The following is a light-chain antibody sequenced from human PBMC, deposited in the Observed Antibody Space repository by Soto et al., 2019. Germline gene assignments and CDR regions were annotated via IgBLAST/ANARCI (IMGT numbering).Light chain of an antibody. J-gene: IGKJ5*01. CDR1: QSVSSN. CDR3: QQYNNWPPIT. V-gene: IGKV3-15*01. CDR2: GAS. Sequence: EIVMTQPPATLSVSPGERATLSCRASQSVSSNLAWYQQKPGQAPRLLIYGASTRATDIPARFSGSGSGTEFTLTISSLQSEDFAVYYCQQYNNWPPITFGQGTRLEIK.